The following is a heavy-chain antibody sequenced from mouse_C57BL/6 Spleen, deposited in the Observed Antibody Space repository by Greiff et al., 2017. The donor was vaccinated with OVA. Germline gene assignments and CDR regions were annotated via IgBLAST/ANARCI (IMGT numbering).Heavy chain of an antibody. V-gene: IGHV1-81*01. D-gene: IGHD1-1*01. Sequence: SGAELARPGASVKLSCKASGYTFTSYGISWVKQRTGQGLEWIGEIYPRSGTTYYNEKFKGTATLTADKSSSTAYMGLRSLPSEDSAVYFCARLSDYDGSKDYDMDDWGQGTSVTVSA. J-gene: IGHJ4*01. CDR2: IYPRSGTT. CDR3: ARLSDYDGSKDYDMDD. CDR1: GYTFTSYG.